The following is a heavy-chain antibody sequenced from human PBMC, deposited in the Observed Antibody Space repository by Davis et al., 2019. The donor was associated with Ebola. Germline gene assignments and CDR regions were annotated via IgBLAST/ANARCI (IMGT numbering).Heavy chain of an antibody. CDR2: IGASDEGT. Sequence: PGGSLRLSCAASGFSFNIYGMYWFRQPPGKGLEWVAYIGASDEGTFYADSVKGRFTISRDNAKDSLYLHMNSLRDDDMAVYYCARRILGDSRGAVDVWGQGTTVTVSS. CDR1: GFSFNIYG. V-gene: IGHV3-48*02. CDR3: ARRILGDSRGAVDV. D-gene: IGHD2-15*01. J-gene: IGHJ6*02.